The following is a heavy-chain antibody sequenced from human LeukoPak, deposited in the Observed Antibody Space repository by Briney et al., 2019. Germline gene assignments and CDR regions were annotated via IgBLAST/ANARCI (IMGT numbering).Heavy chain of an antibody. J-gene: IGHJ2*01. D-gene: IGHD4-23*01. CDR1: GFTVSSNY. CDR2: IYSGGST. CDR3: ARAPVVTISDWYFDL. V-gene: IGHV3-53*01. Sequence: GGALRPSCAASGFTVSSNYMSWVRQAPGKGLEWVSVIYSGGSTYYADSVKGRFTISRDNSKNTLYLQMNSLRAEDTAVYYCARAPVVTISDWYFDLWGRGTLVTVSS.